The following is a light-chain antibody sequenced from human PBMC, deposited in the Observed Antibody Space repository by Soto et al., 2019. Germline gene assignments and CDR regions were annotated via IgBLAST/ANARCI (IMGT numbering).Light chain of an antibody. CDR2: AAS. CDR1: QSVSTTF. V-gene: IGKV3-20*01. Sequence: IVLTQSPGTLSLSPGETATLSCRASQSVSTTFLAWYQQKPGQAPRLLIHAASTRATGIPDRFSGSGSGTHFTLTSSRLDPEDSAVYYCQQYGSLFITFGQGTRLE. CDR3: QQYGSLFIT. J-gene: IGKJ5*01.